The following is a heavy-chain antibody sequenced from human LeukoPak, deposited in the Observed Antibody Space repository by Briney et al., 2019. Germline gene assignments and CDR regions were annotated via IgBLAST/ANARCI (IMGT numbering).Heavy chain of an antibody. J-gene: IGHJ3*02. CDR2: ISSSSSYI. D-gene: IGHD1-26*01. CDR3: ARDDIVGADDAFDI. Sequence: GGSLRLSCAASGFTFSSYSMNWVRQAPGKGLEWVSSISSSSSYIYYADSVKGRFTISRDNAKNSLYLQMNSLRAEDTAVYYCARDDIVGADDAFDIWGQGTMVTVSS. V-gene: IGHV3-21*01. CDR1: GFTFSSYS.